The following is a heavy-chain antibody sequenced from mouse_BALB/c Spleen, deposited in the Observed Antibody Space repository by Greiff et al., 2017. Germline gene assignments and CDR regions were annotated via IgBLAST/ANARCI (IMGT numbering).Heavy chain of an antibody. CDR3: APITTASWFAY. D-gene: IGHD1-2*01. Sequence: VQLQQSGAELVKPGASVKLSCTASGFNIKDTYMHWVKQRPEQGLEWIGWIDPENGNTIYDPKFQGKASITADTSSNTAYLQLSSLTSEDTAVYYCAPITTASWFAYWGQGTLVTVSA. V-gene: IGHV14-3*02. J-gene: IGHJ3*01. CDR2: IDPENGNT. CDR1: GFNIKDTY.